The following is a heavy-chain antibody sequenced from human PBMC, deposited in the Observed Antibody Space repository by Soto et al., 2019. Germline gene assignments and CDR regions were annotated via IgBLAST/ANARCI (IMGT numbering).Heavy chain of an antibody. J-gene: IGHJ3*02. Sequence: GVSLRLSCAASGFTFSSCAMSWVRQASGKGLEWVSAISGSGGSTYYADSVKGRFTISRDNSKNTLYLQMNSLRAEDTAVYYCAKMIVRGYAFDIWGQGTMVTVSS. CDR3: AKMIVRGYAFDI. D-gene: IGHD3-10*01. V-gene: IGHV3-23*01. CDR1: GFTFSSCA. CDR2: ISGSGGST.